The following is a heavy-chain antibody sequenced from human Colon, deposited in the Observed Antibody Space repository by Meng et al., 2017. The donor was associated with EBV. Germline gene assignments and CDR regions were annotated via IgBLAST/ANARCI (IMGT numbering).Heavy chain of an antibody. Sequence: QVQLQESGPGLVKPSQPLSLTCTVSGGSVCSGGYYWTWIRQHPGKGLEWFGHIYYSGSTFYNPSLKRRVIISIDTSKNQFSLNLRSVTAADTAVYYCARVSSGWDYFDYWGQGTLVTVSS. CDR1: GGSVCSGGYY. CDR3: ARVSSGWDYFDY. J-gene: IGHJ4*02. V-gene: IGHV4-31*03. D-gene: IGHD6-19*01. CDR2: IYYSGST.